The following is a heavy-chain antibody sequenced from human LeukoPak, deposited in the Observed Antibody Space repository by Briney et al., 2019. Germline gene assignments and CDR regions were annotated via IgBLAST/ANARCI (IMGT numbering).Heavy chain of an antibody. CDR3: ARGPAFSSSSNVGY. J-gene: IGHJ4*02. V-gene: IGHV1-18*01. CDR1: GYTFTSYG. CDR2: ISAYNGNT. D-gene: IGHD6-6*01. Sequence: ASVNVSCKASGYTFTSYGISWVRQAPGQGLEWMGWISAYNGNTNYAQKLQGRVTMTTDTSTSTAYMELRSLRSDDTAVYYCARGPAFSSSSNVGYWGQGTLVTVSS.